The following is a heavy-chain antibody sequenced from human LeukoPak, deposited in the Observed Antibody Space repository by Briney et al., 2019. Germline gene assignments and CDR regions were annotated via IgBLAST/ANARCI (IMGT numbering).Heavy chain of an antibody. CDR1: GFTFSSYA. Sequence: GGSLGLSCAASGFTFSSYAMSWVRQAPGKGLEWVSAISQSGGSTHYADSVKGRFTISRDNSKNTLYLQMNSLITEDTAVYYCAKLVPSPQWQTYYYYMDVWGKGTTVTVSS. V-gene: IGHV3-23*01. CDR2: ISQSGGST. J-gene: IGHJ6*03. D-gene: IGHD6-19*01. CDR3: AKLVPSPQWQTYYYYMDV.